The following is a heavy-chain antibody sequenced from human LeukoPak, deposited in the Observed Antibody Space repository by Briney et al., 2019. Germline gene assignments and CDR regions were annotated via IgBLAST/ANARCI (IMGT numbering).Heavy chain of an antibody. Sequence: SETLSLTCAVYGGSFSGYYWSWIRQPPGKGLEWIGEINHSGGTSYNPSLKSRVTISVDTSKNQFSLKLSSVTAADTAVYYCARGWGQRTFDYWGQGTLVTVSS. V-gene: IGHV4-34*01. D-gene: IGHD3-16*01. CDR2: INHSGGT. J-gene: IGHJ4*02. CDR1: GGSFSGYY. CDR3: ARGWGQRTFDY.